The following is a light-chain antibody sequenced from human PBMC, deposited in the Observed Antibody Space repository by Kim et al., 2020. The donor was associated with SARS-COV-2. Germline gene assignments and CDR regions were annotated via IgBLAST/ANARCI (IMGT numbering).Light chain of an antibody. Sequence: QTVVTQAPSFSVSPGGTVTLTCGLSSGSVSTSYYPSWYQQTPGQAPRMLIYSTNTRSSGVPDRFSGSILGNKAALTITGAQADDESDYYCVLYMGGGIWVFGGGTQLTVL. V-gene: IGLV8-61*01. CDR1: SGSVSTSYY. CDR2: STN. J-gene: IGLJ3*02. CDR3: VLYMGGGIWV.